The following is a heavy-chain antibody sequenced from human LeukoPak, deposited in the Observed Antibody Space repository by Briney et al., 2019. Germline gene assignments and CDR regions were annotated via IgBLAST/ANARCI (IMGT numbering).Heavy chain of an antibody. D-gene: IGHD3-10*01. J-gene: IGHJ4*02. CDR3: AKDFVYGSGSYVGNDY. CDR2: ISRSGST. V-gene: IGHV3-23*01. Sequence: GGSLRLSCAASGFTFSAYDMQWVRQAPGKGPEWVSGISRSGSTYYRDSVKGRFTISRDNSKNTLSLQMNSLRAEDTAVYYCAKDFVYGSGSYVGNDYWGQGTLVTVSS. CDR1: GFTFSAYD.